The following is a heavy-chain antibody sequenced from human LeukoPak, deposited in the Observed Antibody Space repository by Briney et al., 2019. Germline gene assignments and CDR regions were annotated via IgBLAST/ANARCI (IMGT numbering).Heavy chain of an antibody. V-gene: IGHV3-23*01. J-gene: IGHJ5*02. CDR1: GFAFSSYA. Sequence: GGSLRLSCAASGFAFSSYAMSWVRQAPGKGLEWVSAISYSGGSTYYADSVKGRFTISRDNSKNTLYLQMNSLRAEDTAVYYYPKDPYRQRNPHWFDPWGQGTLVTVSS. CDR2: ISYSGGST. CDR3: PKDPYRQRNPHWFDP. D-gene: IGHD6-25*01.